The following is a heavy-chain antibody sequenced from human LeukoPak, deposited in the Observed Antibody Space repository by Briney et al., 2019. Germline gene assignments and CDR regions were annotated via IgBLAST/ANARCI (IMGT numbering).Heavy chain of an antibody. D-gene: IGHD3-22*01. CDR3: ASSYYYDSSCYRFKTYGLGY. V-gene: IGHV4-59*08. CDR1: GGSMNSYY. Sequence: SETLSLTCTASGGSMNSYYWSWIRQPPGKGLEWIGYIYYSGSTNYNPSLKSRVTISIDTSKNQFSLKLSSVTAADTAMYYCASSYYYDSSCYRFKTYGLGYWGQGTLVTVSS. J-gene: IGHJ4*02. CDR2: IYYSGST.